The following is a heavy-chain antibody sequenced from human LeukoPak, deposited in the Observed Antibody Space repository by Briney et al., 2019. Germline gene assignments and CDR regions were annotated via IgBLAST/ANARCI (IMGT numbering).Heavy chain of an antibody. CDR2: INPSGGST. D-gene: IGHD3-16*02. V-gene: IGHV1-46*01. CDR1: GYTFTSYY. CDR3: ARPHYDYVWGSYRHFDY. Sequence: ASVKVSCKASGYTFTSYYMHWVRQAPGRGLEWMGIINPSGGSTSYAQKFQGRVTMTRDTSTSTVYMELSSLRSEDTAVYYCARPHYDYVWGSYRHFDYWGQGTLVTVSS. J-gene: IGHJ4*02.